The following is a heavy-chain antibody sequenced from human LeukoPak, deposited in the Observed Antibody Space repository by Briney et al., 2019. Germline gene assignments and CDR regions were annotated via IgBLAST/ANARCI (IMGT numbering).Heavy chain of an antibody. CDR3: ARGAAPDSYNWYDP. CDR2: IYYSGST. J-gene: IGHJ5*02. CDR1: GDSISSSDYY. V-gene: IGHV4-30-4*01. D-gene: IGHD6-25*01. Sequence: SETLSLTCTVSGDSISSSDYYWSWIRQPPGKGLEWIGYIYYSGSTYYNPSLKSRVTISVDTSKNQFPLKLSSVTAADTAVYYCARGAAPDSYNWYDPWGQGTLVTVSS.